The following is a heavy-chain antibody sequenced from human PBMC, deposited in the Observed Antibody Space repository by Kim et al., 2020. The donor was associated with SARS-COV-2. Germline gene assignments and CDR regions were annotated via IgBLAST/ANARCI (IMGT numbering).Heavy chain of an antibody. CDR2: IWYDGSNK. CDR1: GFTFSSYG. V-gene: IGHV3-33*01. Sequence: GGSLRLSCAASGFTFSSYGMHWVRQAPGKGLEWVAVIWYDGSNKYYADSVKGRFTISRDNSKNTLYLQMNSLRAEDTAVYYCARDSGKLLWFGEPSWSFDYWGQGTLVTVSS. J-gene: IGHJ4*02. CDR3: ARDSGKLLWFGEPSWSFDY. D-gene: IGHD3-10*01.